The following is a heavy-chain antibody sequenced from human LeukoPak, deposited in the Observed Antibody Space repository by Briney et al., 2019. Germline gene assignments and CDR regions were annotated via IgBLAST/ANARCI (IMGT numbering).Heavy chain of an antibody. CDR3: ATGYSSTWYYFDY. CDR2: IYHSGST. D-gene: IGHD6-13*01. V-gene: IGHV4-59*01. J-gene: IGHJ4*02. Sequence: SETLSLTCTVSGDSISSYYWSWIPHPPGKGLEWIGYIYHSGSTNYNPSLKSRVTISADTSKDQFSLKLASVTAADTAVYYCATGYSSTWYYFDYWGQGTLVTVSS. CDR1: GDSISSYY.